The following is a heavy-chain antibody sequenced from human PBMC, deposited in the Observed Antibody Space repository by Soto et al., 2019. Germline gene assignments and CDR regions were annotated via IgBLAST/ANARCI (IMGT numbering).Heavy chain of an antibody. CDR1: GGSISSYY. CDR3: ARADCSSTSCYRYYYYGMDV. Sequence: NPSETLSLTCTVSGGSISSYYWSWIRQPPGKGLEWIGYIYYSGSTNYNPSLKSRVTISVDTSKNQFSLKLSSVTAADTAVYYCARADCSSTSCYRYYYYGMDVWGQGTTVTVSS. V-gene: IGHV4-59*01. D-gene: IGHD2-2*02. J-gene: IGHJ6*02. CDR2: IYYSGST.